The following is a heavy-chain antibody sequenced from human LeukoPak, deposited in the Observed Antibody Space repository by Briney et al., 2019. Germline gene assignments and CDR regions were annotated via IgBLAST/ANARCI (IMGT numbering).Heavy chain of an antibody. V-gene: IGHV4-59*01. Sequence: SQTLSLTWPVSAGSSSGYYWSWVRQPPGKGLEWLGYIFYSGSTNYNPSLESRITISADMSKNQFSLKLSSVTAADTAVYYCARVLNGVSARPWYFHLWGRGTLVTVSS. CDR2: IFYSGST. CDR1: AGSSSGYY. J-gene: IGHJ2*01. D-gene: IGHD2-8*01. CDR3: ARVLNGVSARPWYFHL.